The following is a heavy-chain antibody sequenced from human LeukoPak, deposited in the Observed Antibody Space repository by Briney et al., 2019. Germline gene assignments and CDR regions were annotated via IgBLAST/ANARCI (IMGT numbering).Heavy chain of an antibody. CDR2: IDYSGGDT. CDR1: GFTLSSYE. J-gene: IGHJ4*02. V-gene: IGHV3-23*01. Sequence: GGSLRLSCTASGFTLSSYEMSWIRQAPGKGLEWVSIIDYSGGDTHYADSVKGRFTISRDNSKNTLYLQLSSLRGDGTAVYYCARNRGWYGVSWGQGTLVTVSS. D-gene: IGHD6-19*01. CDR3: ARNRGWYGVS.